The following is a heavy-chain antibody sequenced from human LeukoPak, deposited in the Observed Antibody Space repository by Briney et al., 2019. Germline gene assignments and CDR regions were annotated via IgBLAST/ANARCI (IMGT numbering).Heavy chain of an antibody. CDR2: IYYSGST. CDR3: ARGKTITMIVVARRMGAFDI. V-gene: IGHV4-59*12. CDR1: GGSISSYY. Sequence: SETLSLTCTVSGGSISSYYWSWIRQPPGKGLEWIGYIYYSGSTNYNPSLKSRVTISVETSKNQFSLKLSSVTAADTAVYYCARGKTITMIVVARRMGAFDIWGQGTMVTVSS. J-gene: IGHJ3*02. D-gene: IGHD3-22*01.